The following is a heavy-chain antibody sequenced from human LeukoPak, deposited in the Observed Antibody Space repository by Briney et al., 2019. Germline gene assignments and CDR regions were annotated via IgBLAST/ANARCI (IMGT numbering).Heavy chain of an antibody. CDR1: GGSISSYY. J-gene: IGHJ4*02. V-gene: IGHV4-59*08. CDR2: IYYSGST. D-gene: IGHD5-18*01. Sequence: SETLSLTYTVSGGSISSYYWSWIRQPPGKGLEWIGYIYYSGSTNYNPSLKSRVTISVDTSKNQFSLKLSSVTAADTAVYYCARVDTAMAVDYWGQGTLVTVSS. CDR3: ARVDTAMAVDY.